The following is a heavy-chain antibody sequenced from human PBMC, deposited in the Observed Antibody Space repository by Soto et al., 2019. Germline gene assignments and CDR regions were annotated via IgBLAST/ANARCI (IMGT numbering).Heavy chain of an antibody. CDR2: INHSGST. Sequence: SETLSLTCAVYGGSFSGYYWSWIRQPPGKGLEWIGEINHSGSTNYNPSLKSRVTISVDTSKNQFSLKLSSVTAADAAVYYCARVRHYGSGSYYNKFYYYYGMDVWGQGTTVTVSS. D-gene: IGHD3-10*01. CDR3: ARVRHYGSGSYYNKFYYYYGMDV. V-gene: IGHV4-34*01. CDR1: GGSFSGYY. J-gene: IGHJ6*02.